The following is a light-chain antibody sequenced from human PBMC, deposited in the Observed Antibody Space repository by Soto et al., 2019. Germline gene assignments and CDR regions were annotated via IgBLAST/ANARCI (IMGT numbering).Light chain of an antibody. V-gene: IGLV9-49*01. Sequence: QSVLTQPPSASASLGASVTLTCTLSSGYGNYKVDWYQQRPGKGPRFVMRVGTGGIVGSKGDGIPDRFSVLGSGLNRYLTIKNIQEEDESDYHCGADHGSGSNFVYVVFGGGTKLTVL. CDR2: VGTGGIVG. J-gene: IGLJ2*01. CDR1: SGYGNYK. CDR3: GADHGSGSNFVYVV.